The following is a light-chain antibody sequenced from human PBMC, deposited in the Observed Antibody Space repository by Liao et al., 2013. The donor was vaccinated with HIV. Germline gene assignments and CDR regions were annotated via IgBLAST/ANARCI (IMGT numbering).Light chain of an antibody. V-gene: IGLV3-1*01. Sequence: SYELTQPPSVAVSPGQTASIPCSGDKLEDKYVCWYQQKPGQSPVLVIYQDNKRPSGIPERFSGSNSGNTATLTISGTPAMDEADYYCQAWESSTVVFGGGTKLTVL. J-gene: IGLJ2*01. CDR3: QAWESSTVV. CDR2: QDN. CDR1: KLEDKY.